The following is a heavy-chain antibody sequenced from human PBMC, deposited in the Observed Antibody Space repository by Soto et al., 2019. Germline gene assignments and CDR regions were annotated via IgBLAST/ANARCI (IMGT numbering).Heavy chain of an antibody. V-gene: IGHV3-23*01. D-gene: IGHD3-9*01. CDR2: LSGSGGST. CDR3: ARVFYYDILTGKSYNMDV. J-gene: IGHJ6*02. Sequence: VQLLESGGDLVQPGGSLRLSCEASGFTVSNYAMSWVRQAPGKGLEWVSVLSGSGGSTNYADSAKGRFTISRDNSMDTRYLQLTSLRAEDTAVYFCARVFYYDILTGKSYNMDVWGQGTTVIVSS. CDR1: GFTVSNYA.